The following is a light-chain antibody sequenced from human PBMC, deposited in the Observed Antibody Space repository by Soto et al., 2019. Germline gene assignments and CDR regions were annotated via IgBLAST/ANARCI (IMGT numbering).Light chain of an antibody. CDR3: QEYGSSRT. Sequence: EVVLTQSPGTLSLSPGERVTLSCRASQSVSSTYLAWYQQKPGQAPRLLIYGASSRATGIPDRFSGSGSGTDFTLTISRLEPDDFAVYYCQEYGSSRTFGQGTKV. CDR1: QSVSSTY. J-gene: IGKJ1*01. V-gene: IGKV3-20*01. CDR2: GAS.